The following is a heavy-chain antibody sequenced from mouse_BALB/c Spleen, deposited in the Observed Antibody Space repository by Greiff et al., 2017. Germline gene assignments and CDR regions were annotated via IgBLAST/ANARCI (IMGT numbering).Heavy chain of an antibody. Sequence: QVQLQQSGAELVKPGASVKLSCKASGYTFTSYWMHWVKQRPGQGLEWIGEIDPSDSYTNYNQKFKGKATLTVDKSSSTAYMQLSSLTSEDSAVYYCATGGGYRYSWFAYWGQGTLVTVSA. D-gene: IGHD2-14*01. J-gene: IGHJ3*01. V-gene: IGHV1-69*02. CDR1: GYTFTSYW. CDR2: IDPSDSYT. CDR3: ATGGGYRYSWFAY.